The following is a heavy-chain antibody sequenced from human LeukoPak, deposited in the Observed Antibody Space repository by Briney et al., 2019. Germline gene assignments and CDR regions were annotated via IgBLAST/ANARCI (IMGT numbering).Heavy chain of an antibody. CDR1: GYSISSGYY. J-gene: IGHJ4*02. CDR3: ARAEVLLGATYYFDY. CDR2: IYHSGST. V-gene: IGHV4-38-2*02. D-gene: IGHD1-26*01. Sequence: SETLSLTCTVSGYSISSGYYWGWIRQPPGKGLEGIGSIYHSGSTYYNPSLKSRVTISVDTSKNQFSLKLSSVTAADTAVYYCARAEVLLGATYYFDYWGQGTLVTVSS.